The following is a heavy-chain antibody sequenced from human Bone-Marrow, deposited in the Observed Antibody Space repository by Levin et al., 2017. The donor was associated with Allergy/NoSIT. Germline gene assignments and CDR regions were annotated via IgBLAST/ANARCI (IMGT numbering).Heavy chain of an antibody. D-gene: IGHD6-19*01. Sequence: PPGGSLRLSCAASGFTFEDFGMSWVRQAPGKGLEWVSGINWDGISTGYGDSVRGRFTIFRDNAKNRLYLHMNSLRAEDTALYYCARTDSTGWYGVFEHWGQGVLVTVSS. CDR3: ARTDSTGWYGVFEH. J-gene: IGHJ4*02. V-gene: IGHV3-20*04. CDR2: INWDGIST. CDR1: GFTFEDFG.